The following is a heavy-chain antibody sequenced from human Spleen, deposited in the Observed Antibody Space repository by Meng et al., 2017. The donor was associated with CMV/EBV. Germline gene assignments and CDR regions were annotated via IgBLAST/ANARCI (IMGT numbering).Heavy chain of an antibody. D-gene: IGHD2-2*02. CDR2: ISSSSSYI. CDR3: ARDCSSTSCYTGIFDY. CDR1: GFTFSNYA. Sequence: GGSLRLSCAASGFTFSNYAMSWVRQAPGKGLEWVSSISSSSSYIYYADSVKGRFTISRDNAKNSLYLQMNSLRAEDTAVYYCARDCSSTSCYTGIFDYWGQGTLVTVSS. V-gene: IGHV3-21*01. J-gene: IGHJ4*02.